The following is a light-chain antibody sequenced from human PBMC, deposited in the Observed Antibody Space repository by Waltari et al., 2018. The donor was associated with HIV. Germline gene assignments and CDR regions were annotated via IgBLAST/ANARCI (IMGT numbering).Light chain of an antibody. J-gene: IGKJ1*01. V-gene: IGKV3-11*01. Sequence: ETVLTQSLPTLSLSPGERATLSCRASQNVRNHLAWYQQKPGQSPRLLIYDTSNRATGIPARFSGSGSATDFTLTISSLEPEDFAVYYCQQRTNWPPTFGQGTKVEIK. CDR2: DTS. CDR3: QQRTNWPPT. CDR1: QNVRNH.